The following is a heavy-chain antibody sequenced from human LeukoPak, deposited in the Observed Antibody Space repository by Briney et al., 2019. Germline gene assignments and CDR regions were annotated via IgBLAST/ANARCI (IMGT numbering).Heavy chain of an antibody. CDR3: ARDAYYYGSGSYLGTFDY. Sequence: GGSLRLSCAASGFTFSSYAMHWVRQAPGKGREWVAVISYDGSNKYYAASVKGRFTISRDNSKNTLYLQMTSLRAEDTAVYYCARDAYYYGSGSYLGTFDYWGQGTLVTVSS. D-gene: IGHD3-10*01. V-gene: IGHV3-30*04. CDR1: GFTFSSYA. CDR2: ISYDGSNK. J-gene: IGHJ4*02.